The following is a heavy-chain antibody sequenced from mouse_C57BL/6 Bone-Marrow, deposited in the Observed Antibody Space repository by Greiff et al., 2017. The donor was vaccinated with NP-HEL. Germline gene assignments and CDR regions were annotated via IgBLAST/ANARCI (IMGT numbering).Heavy chain of an antibody. CDR2: IHPSDSDT. Sequence: QVQLQQPGAELVKPGASVKVSCKASGYTFTSYWMHWVKQRPGQGLEWIGRIHPSDSDTNYNQKFKGKATLTVDKSSSTAYMQLSSLTSEDSAVYYCVGASGYDPAWFAYWGQGTLVTVSA. CDR3: VGASGYDPAWFAY. V-gene: IGHV1-74*01. CDR1: GYTFTSYW. J-gene: IGHJ3*01. D-gene: IGHD3-2*02.